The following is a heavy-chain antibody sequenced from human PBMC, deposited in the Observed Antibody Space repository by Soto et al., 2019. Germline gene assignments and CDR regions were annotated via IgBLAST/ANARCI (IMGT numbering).Heavy chain of an antibody. D-gene: IGHD3-22*01. CDR1: GYTFTSYG. J-gene: IGHJ5*02. Sequence: ASVKVSCKASGYTFTSYGISWVRQAPGQGLEWMGWISAYNGNTNYAQKLQGRVTMTTDTSTSTAYMELRSLRSDDTAVYYCARDRRPRITMIVVVMENWFDPWGQGSLVTVSS. CDR3: ARDRRPRITMIVVVMENWFDP. CDR2: ISAYNGNT. V-gene: IGHV1-18*01.